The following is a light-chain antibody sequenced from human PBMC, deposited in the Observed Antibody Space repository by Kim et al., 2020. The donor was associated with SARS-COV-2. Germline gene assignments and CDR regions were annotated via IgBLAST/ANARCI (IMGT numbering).Light chain of an antibody. Sequence: DIQMTKSPSSLSASVGDRVTITCRTTQSISSHLNWYQQKPGRAPKLLISAASTLQGGVPSRFSGSGSETDFTLTISSLQPEDFATYFCQQSYITPFTFGPGTKVDIK. V-gene: IGKV1-39*01. CDR1: QSISSH. CDR3: QQSYITPFT. J-gene: IGKJ3*01. CDR2: AAS.